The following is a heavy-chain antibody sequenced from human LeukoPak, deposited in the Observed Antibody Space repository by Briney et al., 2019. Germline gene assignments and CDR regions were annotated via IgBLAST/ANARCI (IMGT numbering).Heavy chain of an antibody. CDR2: IYYSGST. CDR1: GGSISSYY. Sequence: PSETLSLTCTVSGGSISSYYWSWIRQPPGKGLEWIGYIYYSGSTNYNPSLKSRVTISVDTSKNQFSLKLSSVTAADTAVYYCARGVVVPAATPSGYYYYYMDVWGKGTTVTVSS. D-gene: IGHD2-2*01. V-gene: IGHV4-59*01. CDR3: ARGVVVPAATPSGYYYYYMDV. J-gene: IGHJ6*03.